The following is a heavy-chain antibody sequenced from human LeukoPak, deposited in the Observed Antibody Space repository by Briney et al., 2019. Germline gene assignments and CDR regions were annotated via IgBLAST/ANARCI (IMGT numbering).Heavy chain of an antibody. D-gene: IGHD3-22*01. CDR2: IYHSGST. J-gene: IGHJ5*02. CDR3: ARRPIVVVMENWFDP. V-gene: IGHV4-34*01. Sequence: SETLSLTCAVYGGSFSGYYWSWIRQPPGKGLEWIGEIYHSGSTNYNPSLKSRVTISVDKSKNQFSLKLSSVTAADTAVYYCARRPIVVVMENWFDPWGQGTLVTVSS. CDR1: GGSFSGYY.